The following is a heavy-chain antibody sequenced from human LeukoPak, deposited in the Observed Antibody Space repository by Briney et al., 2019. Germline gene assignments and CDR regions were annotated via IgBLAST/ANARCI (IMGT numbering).Heavy chain of an antibody. Sequence: GSSVKVSCMASVCTFTDYYMHWVRQAPGEGIEWMGWVNPNDGDTNYAQKVQGRVSMTRDTSISTANMEVSRLRSDDTAVYYCARANFLYCSSTTCLFDYWGQGTLVTVSS. V-gene: IGHV1-2*02. CDR3: ARANFLYCSSTTCLFDY. CDR1: VCTFTDYY. CDR2: VNPNDGDT. D-gene: IGHD2-2*01. J-gene: IGHJ4*02.